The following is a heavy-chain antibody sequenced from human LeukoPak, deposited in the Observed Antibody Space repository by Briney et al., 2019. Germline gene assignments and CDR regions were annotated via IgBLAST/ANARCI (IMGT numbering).Heavy chain of an antibody. J-gene: IGHJ3*02. Sequence: ASVKVSCKASGYTFTGYYMHWVRQAPGQGLEWMGWINPKNGDTNHEKKFQGWVTLTRDTSISTAYMELSRLTSDDTAVYYCARDWSPGGSKNAFDIWGQGTMVTVSS. CDR2: INPKNGDT. CDR3: ARDWSPGGSKNAFDI. CDR1: GYTFTGYY. D-gene: IGHD2-15*01. V-gene: IGHV1-2*04.